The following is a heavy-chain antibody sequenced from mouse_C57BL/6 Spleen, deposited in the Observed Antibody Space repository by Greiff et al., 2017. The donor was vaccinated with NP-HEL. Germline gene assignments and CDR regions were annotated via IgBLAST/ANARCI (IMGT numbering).Heavy chain of an antibody. J-gene: IGHJ3*01. CDR2: INPKNGST. V-gene: IGHV1-26*01. Sequence: EVQLQQSGPELVKPGASVKISCKASGYTFTDYYMNWVKQSHGKSLEWIGDINPKNGSTSYNQKFKGKATVTVDKSSSTAYMELRSLTSEDSAVYYCARLYYDYGFAYWGQGTLVTVSA. CDR3: ARLYYDYGFAY. CDR1: GYTFTDYY. D-gene: IGHD2-4*01.